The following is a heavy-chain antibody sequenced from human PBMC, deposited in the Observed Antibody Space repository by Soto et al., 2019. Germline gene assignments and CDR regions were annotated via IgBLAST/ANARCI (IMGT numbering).Heavy chain of an antibody. CDR1: GFAFSSAW. J-gene: IGHJ4*02. D-gene: IGHD3-22*01. V-gene: IGHV3-15*01. CDR2: LKSEAAGGTT. Sequence: PGGSLRLSCAASGFAFSSAWMSWVRQAPGKGLEWVGRLKSEAAGGTTDYAAPVKGRFTISRDDSKNTLYLQMNSLKTDDKAVYYCSYDSSRGDYWGLGTLVTVYS. CDR3: SYDSSRGDY.